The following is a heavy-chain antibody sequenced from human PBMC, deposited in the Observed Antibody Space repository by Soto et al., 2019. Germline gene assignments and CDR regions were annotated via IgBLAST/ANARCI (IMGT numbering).Heavy chain of an antibody. CDR1: GYTFTSYG. CDR3: ARSGVVGPLAAAGTGGPPDYYYYYGMDV. J-gene: IGHJ6*02. CDR2: ISAYNGNT. D-gene: IGHD6-13*01. Sequence: ASVKVSCKASGYTFTSYGISLVRQAPGQGLEWMGWISAYNGNTNYAQKLQGRVTMTTDTSTSTAYMELRSLRSDDTAVYYCARSGVVGPLAAAGTGGPPDYYYYYGMDVWGQGTTVTVSS. V-gene: IGHV1-18*01.